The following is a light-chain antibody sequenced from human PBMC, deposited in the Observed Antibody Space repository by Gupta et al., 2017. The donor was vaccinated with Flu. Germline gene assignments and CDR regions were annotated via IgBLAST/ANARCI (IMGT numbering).Light chain of an antibody. CDR2: GAS. CDR1: QSVSSN. Sequence: EIVMTQSPATLSVSPGERATLSCRASQSVSSNLAWYQQKPGQAPRLLIYGASTRATGIPARFSGSGSGTEFTLIISSLQSEDFAVYYCQQYRFGNTFGQGTKLEIK. CDR3: QQYRFGNT. J-gene: IGKJ2*01. V-gene: IGKV3-15*01.